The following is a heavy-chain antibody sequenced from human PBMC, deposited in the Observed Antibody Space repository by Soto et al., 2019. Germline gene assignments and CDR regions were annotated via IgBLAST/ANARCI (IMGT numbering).Heavy chain of an antibody. CDR3: AEEYLEWLDQGSGAFDI. J-gene: IGHJ3*02. CDR1: GYTFTGYY. D-gene: IGHD3-3*01. CDR2: INPNSGGT. Sequence: GASVKVSCKASGYTFTGYYMHWVRQAPGQGLEWMGWINPNSGGTNYAQKFQGRVTMTRDTSISTAYMELSRLRSDDTAVYYCAEEYLEWLDQGSGAFDIWGQGTMVTVSS. V-gene: IGHV1-2*02.